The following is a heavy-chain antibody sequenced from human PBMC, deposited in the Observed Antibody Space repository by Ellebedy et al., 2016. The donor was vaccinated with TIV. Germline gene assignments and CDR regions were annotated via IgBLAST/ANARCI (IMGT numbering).Heavy chain of an antibody. J-gene: IGHJ4*02. Sequence: GESLKISCAASGFTFDDYAMHWVRQAPGKGLEWVSVISWDGGSTYYADSVKGRFTISRDNSKNSLYLQMNSLRAEDTALYYCAKDQYSSAFGYLDYWGQGTLVTVSS. CDR2: ISWDGGST. V-gene: IGHV3-43D*03. D-gene: IGHD6-19*01. CDR1: GFTFDDYA. CDR3: AKDQYSSAFGYLDY.